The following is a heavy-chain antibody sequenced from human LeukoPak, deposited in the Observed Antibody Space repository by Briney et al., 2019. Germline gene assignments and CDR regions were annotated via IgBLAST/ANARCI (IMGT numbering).Heavy chain of an antibody. J-gene: IGHJ4*02. CDR3: AKHLRYRIAAAGTDFDY. V-gene: IGHV3-23*01. Sequence: GGSLRLSCAASGFTFSSYAMSWVRQAPGKGLEWVSAISGSGGSTYYADSVKGRFTISRDNSKNTLYLQMNSLRAEDTAVYYCAKHLRYRIAAAGTDFDYWGQGTLVTVSS. D-gene: IGHD6-13*01. CDR1: GFTFSSYA. CDR2: ISGSGGST.